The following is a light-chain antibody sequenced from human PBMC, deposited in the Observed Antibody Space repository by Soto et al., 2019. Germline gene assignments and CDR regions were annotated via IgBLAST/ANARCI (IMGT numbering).Light chain of an antibody. Sequence: QSVLTQPASVSGSPGQSITISCTGTSSDVGGYKYVSWYQQHPGKAPKLMIYEVSHRPSGVSNRFSGSKSGNTASLTISGLQAEDEADYYCTSYTISSSLDVFGTGTQLTVL. CDR1: SSDVGGYKY. J-gene: IGLJ1*01. CDR3: TSYTISSSLDV. V-gene: IGLV2-14*01. CDR2: EVS.